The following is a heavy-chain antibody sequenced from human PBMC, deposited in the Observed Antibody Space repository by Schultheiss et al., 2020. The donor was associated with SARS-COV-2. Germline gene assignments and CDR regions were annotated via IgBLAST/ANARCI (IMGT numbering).Heavy chain of an antibody. Sequence: SETLSLTCTVSGGSISSSSYYWSWIRQPPGKGLEWIGYIYYSGSTNYNPSLKSRVTISVDTSKNQFSLKLSSVTAADTAVYYCARVAAAHVYCSGGSCYNTCFDYWGQGTLVTVSS. V-gene: IGHV4-61*05. CDR2: IYYSGST. CDR3: ARVAAAHVYCSGGSCYNTCFDY. D-gene: IGHD2-15*01. CDR1: GGSISSSSYY. J-gene: IGHJ4*02.